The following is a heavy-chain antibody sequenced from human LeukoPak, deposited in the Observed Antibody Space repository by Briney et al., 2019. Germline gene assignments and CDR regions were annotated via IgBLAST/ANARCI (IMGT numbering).Heavy chain of an antibody. CDR2: INKGATHM. J-gene: IGHJ4*02. CDR3: VRLRRNTDSSGHYYYYDY. Sequence: GGSLRLSCEASQFSFSSYSFNWVRQAPGQGLEWVSSINKGATHMYYADSMKGRFTVSRDDAKNSLYLQMNSLRAEDTAVYYCVRLRRNTDSSGHYYYYDYWGRGTLVTVSS. CDR1: QFSFSSYS. D-gene: IGHD3-22*01. V-gene: IGHV3-21*01.